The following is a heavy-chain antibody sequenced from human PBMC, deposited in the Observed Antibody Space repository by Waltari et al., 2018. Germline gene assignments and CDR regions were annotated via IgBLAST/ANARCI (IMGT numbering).Heavy chain of an antibody. CDR3: ARVRNGYSDVYYFDY. J-gene: IGHJ4*02. CDR2: ISSSSSYI. CDR1: GFTFSSYS. Sequence: EVQLVESGGGLVKPGGSLRLSCAASGFTFSSYSMNWVRQAPGKGLEWVSSISSSSSYIYYADSVKGRFTISRDNAKNSLYLQMNSLRAEDTAVYYCARVRNGYSDVYYFDYWGQGTLVTVSS. D-gene: IGHD5-12*01. V-gene: IGHV3-21*01.